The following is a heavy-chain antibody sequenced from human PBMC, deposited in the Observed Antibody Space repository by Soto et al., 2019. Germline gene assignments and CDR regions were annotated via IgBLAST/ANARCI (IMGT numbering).Heavy chain of an antibody. V-gene: IGHV3-23*01. J-gene: IGHJ4*01. CDR1: GFTFSSYA. CDR2: ISGNSGKT. D-gene: IGHD2-8*01. CDR3: AKLGFVLMELYYFHQ. Sequence: GGSLRLSCTASGFTFSSYAMSWVRQAPGKELEWVSTISGNSGKTNYAESVKGRFSISRDNSKNTVHLQLDSLRAEDTAVYFCAKLGFVLMELYYFHQWGHGTLVTISS.